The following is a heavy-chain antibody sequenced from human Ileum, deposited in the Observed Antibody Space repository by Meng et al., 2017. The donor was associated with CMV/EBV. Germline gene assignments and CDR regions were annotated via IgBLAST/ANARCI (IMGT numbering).Heavy chain of an antibody. J-gene: IGHJ4*02. D-gene: IGHD1-26*01. CDR2: IRSDGSDI. CDR1: GFPFSSFA. V-gene: IGHV3-30*02. CDR3: ANARGTYSAFDY. Sequence: CSASGFPFSSFAMHWVHQAPGKGLEWVAFIRSDGSDIYYADSVKGRFTVSRDNSKNTLYLQMNNLRPEDTGVYYCANARGTYSAFDYWGQGTVVTVSS.